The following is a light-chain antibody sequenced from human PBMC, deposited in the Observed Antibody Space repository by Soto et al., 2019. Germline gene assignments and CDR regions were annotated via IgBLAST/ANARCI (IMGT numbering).Light chain of an antibody. V-gene: IGKV1-17*01. CDR3: LQHNSYPWT. J-gene: IGKJ1*01. CDR1: EGIRND. Sequence: DIQMTPSPSSLSASVGDRVTITCRASEGIRNDLGWYQQKPGKAPKRLIYAASSLQSDVQSRFSASGSGTAFTLTISTLQPEEFATYYCLQHNSYPWTFGQATKVEIK. CDR2: AAS.